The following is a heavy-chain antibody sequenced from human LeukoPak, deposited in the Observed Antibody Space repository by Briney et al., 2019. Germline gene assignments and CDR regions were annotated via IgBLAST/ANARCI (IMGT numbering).Heavy chain of an antibody. V-gene: IGHV3-23*01. CDR2: FSGRGGGT. Sequence: GGSLRLSCAAFGFTFSSYDMSWVRQAPGKGLEWVSSFSGRGGGTFYTDSVKGRFTISRDNSKNTLYLQMNSLRAADTAVYYCANHRVGDYYDSSGKYYFDYWGQGTLVTVSS. CDR1: GFTFSSYD. J-gene: IGHJ4*02. CDR3: ANHRVGDYYDSSGKYYFDY. D-gene: IGHD3-22*01.